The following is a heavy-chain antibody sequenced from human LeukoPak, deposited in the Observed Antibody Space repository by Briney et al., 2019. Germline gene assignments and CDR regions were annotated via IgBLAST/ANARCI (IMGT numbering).Heavy chain of an antibody. V-gene: IGHV3-11*04. D-gene: IGHD6-6*01. J-gene: IGHJ5*02. CDR1: GFTFSDYY. CDR3: ARDVGTSSNWYDP. Sequence: RGSLRLSCAASGFTFSDYYMSWIRQAPGKGLEWVSYISSSGSTIYYADSVRGQFTISRDNTKNSLFLQMNSLRAEDTAIYYCARDVGTSSNWYDPWGQGTLVTVSS. CDR2: ISSSGSTI.